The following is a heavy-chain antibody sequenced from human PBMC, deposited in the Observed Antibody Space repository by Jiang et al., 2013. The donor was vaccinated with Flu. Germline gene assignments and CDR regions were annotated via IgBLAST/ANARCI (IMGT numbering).Heavy chain of an antibody. V-gene: IGHV3-48*03. CDR1: GFTFSSYE. J-gene: IGHJ4*02. Sequence: GGGLVQPGGSLRLSCAASGFTFSSYEMNWVRQAPGKGLEWVSYISSSGSTIYYADSVKGRFTISRDNAKNSLYLQMNSLRAEDTAVYYCARDDWAMQCDYWGQGTLVTVSS. CDR3: ARDDWAMQCDY. CDR2: ISSSGSTI. D-gene: IGHD2-2*01.